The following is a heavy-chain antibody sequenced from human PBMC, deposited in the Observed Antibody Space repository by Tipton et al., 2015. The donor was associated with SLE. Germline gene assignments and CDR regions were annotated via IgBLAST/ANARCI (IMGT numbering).Heavy chain of an antibody. Sequence: SLRLFCAASGFTFSSYGMHWVRQAPGKGLEWVAVIWYDGSNKYYADSVKGRFTISRDNSKNTLYLQMNSLRAEDTAVYYCARDSNDSSGYYLTYYYYYYMDVWGKGTTVTVSS. CDR2: IWYDGSNK. J-gene: IGHJ6*03. V-gene: IGHV3-33*01. CDR1: GFTFSSYG. CDR3: ARDSNDSSGYYLTYYYYYYMDV. D-gene: IGHD3-22*01.